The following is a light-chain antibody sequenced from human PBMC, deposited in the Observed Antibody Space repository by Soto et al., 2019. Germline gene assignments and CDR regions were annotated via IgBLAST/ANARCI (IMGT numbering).Light chain of an antibody. CDR2: GAS. CDR3: QQRSNWLPIT. Sequence: IVVTQSPSTLSVSPGERATLSCRASQSVRSNLAWYQQKPGQGPRLLIFGASTRATNIPARFSGSGSGTDFTLTISSLEPEDFAVYYCQQRSNWLPITFGQGTRLEIK. J-gene: IGKJ5*01. V-gene: IGKV3-11*01. CDR1: QSVRSN.